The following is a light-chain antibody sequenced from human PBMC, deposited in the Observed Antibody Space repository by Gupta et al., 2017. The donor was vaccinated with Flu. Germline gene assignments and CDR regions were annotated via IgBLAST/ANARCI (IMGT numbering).Light chain of an antibody. J-gene: IGLJ2*01. V-gene: IGLV2-23*01. Sequence: QSALTHPASVSVSPGQSITISCTGTSNDVGSYNLVSWYQQHPGKVPTLVIYDNKKRPSGVSNLSSCSTSGTTAPPISAGLQAEDDDYYYYCSYANAIVVFGGGTKVTVL. CDR3: CSYANAIVV. CDR1: SNDVGSYNL. CDR2: DNK.